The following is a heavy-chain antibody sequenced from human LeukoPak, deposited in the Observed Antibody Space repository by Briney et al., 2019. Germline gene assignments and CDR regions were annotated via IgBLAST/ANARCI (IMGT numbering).Heavy chain of an antibody. Sequence: GGSLRLSCAASGFTFSSNYMSWVRQAPGKGLVWVSRINSDGINTSYADSVKGRFTISRDNAKNTLNLQMNSLRAEDTAVYYCARDRSTVTTWLDYWGQGTLVTVSS. CDR1: GFTFSSNY. CDR2: INSDGINT. V-gene: IGHV3-74*01. J-gene: IGHJ4*02. D-gene: IGHD4-17*01. CDR3: ARDRSTVTTWLDY.